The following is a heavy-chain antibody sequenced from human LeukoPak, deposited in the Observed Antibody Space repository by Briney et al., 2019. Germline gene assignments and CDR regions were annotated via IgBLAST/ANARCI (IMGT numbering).Heavy chain of an antibody. CDR2: IYYSGST. CDR1: GGSISSYY. Sequence: MTSETLSLTCTVSGGSISSYYWSWIRQPPGKGLEWIGYIYYSGSTNYNPSLKSRVTISVDTSKNQFSLKLSSVTAADTAVYYCARVNFAVVVVPAAIGVSWFDPWGQGTLVTVSS. CDR3: ARVNFAVVVVPAAIGVSWFDP. J-gene: IGHJ5*02. V-gene: IGHV4-59*01. D-gene: IGHD2-2*02.